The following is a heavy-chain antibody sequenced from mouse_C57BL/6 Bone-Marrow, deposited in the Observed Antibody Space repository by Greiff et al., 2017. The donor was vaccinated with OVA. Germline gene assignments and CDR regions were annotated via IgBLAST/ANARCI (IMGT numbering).Heavy chain of an antibody. CDR2: IDPETGGT. V-gene: IGHV1-15*01. CDR3: TRRVYDGYYPGFAY. D-gene: IGHD2-3*01. J-gene: IGHJ3*01. Sequence: VQLQQSGAELVRPGASVTLSCKASGYTFTDYEMHWVKQTPVHGLEWIGAIDPETGGTAYNQKFKGKAILTADKSSSTAYMELRSLTSEDSAVYYCTRRVYDGYYPGFAYWGQGTLVTVSA. CDR1: GYTFTDYE.